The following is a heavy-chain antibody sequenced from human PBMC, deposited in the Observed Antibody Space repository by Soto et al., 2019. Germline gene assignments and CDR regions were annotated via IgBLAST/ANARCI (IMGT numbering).Heavy chain of an antibody. D-gene: IGHD3-22*01. J-gene: IGHJ4*02. V-gene: IGHV4-59*01. CDR3: ARVKTYYYDSSGYHFGY. CDR1: GGSISSYY. Sequence: SETLSLTCTVSGGSISSYYWSWIRQPPGKGLEWIGYIYYSGSTNYNPSLKSRVTISVDTSKNQFSLKLSSVTAADTAVYYCARVKTYYYDSSGYHFGYWGQGTLVTVSS. CDR2: IYYSGST.